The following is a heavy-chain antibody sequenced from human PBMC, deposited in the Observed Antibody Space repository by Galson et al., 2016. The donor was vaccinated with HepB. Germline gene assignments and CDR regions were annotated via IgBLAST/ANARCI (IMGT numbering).Heavy chain of an antibody. V-gene: IGHV5-51*01. J-gene: IGHJ6*04. Sequence: QSGAEVKKPGESLKISCKASGYNFNTYWIAWVRQMPGKGLEWMGLIWPGDSDATYGPSFQGQVTISADQSFTTAYLQWSSLQASDTAIYYCARHRAAGGGYYYGMDVWGKGTTVTVSS. CDR1: GYNFNTYW. CDR2: IWPGDSDA. D-gene: IGHD3-16*01. CDR3: ARHRAAGGGYYYGMDV.